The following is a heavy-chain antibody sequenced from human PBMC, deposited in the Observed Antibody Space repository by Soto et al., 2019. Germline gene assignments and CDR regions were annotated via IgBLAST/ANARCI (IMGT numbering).Heavy chain of an antibody. CDR1: GGSISSGDYY. CDR3: ATESGSTYGYFDY. J-gene: IGHJ4*02. Sequence: SETLSLTCTVSGGSISSGDYYWSWIRQPPGKGLEWIGYISNSGSTGYNPSLKTRLSMSVERSKNQFTLRLTSVTAADTAVYFCATESGSTYGYFDYWGQGTQVTVSS. V-gene: IGHV4-30-4*01. CDR2: ISNSGST. D-gene: IGHD4-17*01.